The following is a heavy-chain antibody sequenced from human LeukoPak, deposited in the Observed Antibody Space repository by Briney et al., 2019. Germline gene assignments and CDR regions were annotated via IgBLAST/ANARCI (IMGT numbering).Heavy chain of an antibody. D-gene: IGHD6-19*01. V-gene: IGHV3-53*01. CDR3: ARTKWLEAIDY. Sequence: GGSLRLSCAASGFTVSSNYMSWVRQAPGKGLEWVSVIYSGGSTYYADSVKGRFTISRDNSKNSLYLQMNSLRAEDTAVYYCARTKWLEAIDYWGQGTLVTVSS. CDR1: GFTVSSNY. CDR2: IYSGGST. J-gene: IGHJ4*02.